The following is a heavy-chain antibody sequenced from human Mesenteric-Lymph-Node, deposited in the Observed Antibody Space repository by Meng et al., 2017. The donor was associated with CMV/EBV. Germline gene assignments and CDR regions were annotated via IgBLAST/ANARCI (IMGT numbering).Heavy chain of an antibody. Sequence: SVKVSCKASGGTFSSYAISWVRQAPGQGLEWMGGIIPIFGTANYAQKFQGRVTITTDESTSTAYMELSSLRSEDTAVYYCARVGLEPYDFWGHSTSTNDWFDPWGQGTLVTVSS. CDR1: GGTFSSYA. CDR2: IIPIFGTA. V-gene: IGHV1-69*05. D-gene: IGHD3-3*01. CDR3: ARVGLEPYDFWGHSTSTNDWFDP. J-gene: IGHJ5*02.